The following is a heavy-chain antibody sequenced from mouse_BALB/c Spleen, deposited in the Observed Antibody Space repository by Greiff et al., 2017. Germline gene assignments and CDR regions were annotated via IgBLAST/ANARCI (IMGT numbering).Heavy chain of an antibody. V-gene: IGHV5-4*02. CDR2: ISDGGSYT. Sequence: EVKLMESGGGLVKPGGSLKLSCAASGFTFSDYYMYWVRQTPEKRLEWVATISDGGSYTYYPDSVKGRFTISRDNAKNNLYLQMSSLKSEDTAMYYCARDPATRYFDVWGAGTTVTVSS. CDR1: GFTFSDYY. CDR3: ARDPATRYFDV. J-gene: IGHJ1*01. D-gene: IGHD1-2*01.